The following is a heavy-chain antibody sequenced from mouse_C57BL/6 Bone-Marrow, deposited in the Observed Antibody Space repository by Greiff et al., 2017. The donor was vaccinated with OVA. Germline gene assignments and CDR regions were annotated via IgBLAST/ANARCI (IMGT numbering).Heavy chain of an antibody. J-gene: IGHJ2*01. CDR2: INPNYGTT. CDR3: ARFVITTVPYYFDY. CDR1: GYSFTDYN. Sequence: EVKLVESGPELVKPGASVKISCKASGYSFTDYNMNWVKQSNGKSLEWIGVINPNYGTTSYNQKFKGKATLTVDQSSSTAYMQLNSLTSEDSAVYYCARFVITTVPYYFDYWGQGTTLTVSS. D-gene: IGHD1-1*01. V-gene: IGHV1-39*01.